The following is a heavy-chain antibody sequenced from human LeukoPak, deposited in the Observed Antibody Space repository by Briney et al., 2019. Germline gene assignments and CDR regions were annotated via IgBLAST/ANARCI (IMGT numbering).Heavy chain of an antibody. V-gene: IGHV3-7*01. CDR3: ARAAY. Sequence: GGCLRLSCAASGFTFSSQWMSWVRQAPGKGLEWVADINQDGSEKYYVDSVKGRFTISRDNAKNSVYLQMNSLRAEDTAVYYCARAAYWGQGTLVTVSS. CDR2: INQDGSEK. J-gene: IGHJ4*02. CDR1: GFTFSSQW.